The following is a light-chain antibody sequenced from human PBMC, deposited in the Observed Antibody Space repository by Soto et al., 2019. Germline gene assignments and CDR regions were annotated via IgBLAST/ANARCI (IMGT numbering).Light chain of an antibody. CDR3: QQHNNWPLT. CDR1: QSVNSN. J-gene: IGKJ4*01. V-gene: IGKV3-15*01. Sequence: EIVMTQSPGTLSVSPGERATLSCRASQSVNSNLAWYQQKPGQAPRLLIYGVSTRATGIPARFSGSGSGTEFPLTISSLQSEDSAVYYCQQHNNWPLTFGGGTKVELK. CDR2: GVS.